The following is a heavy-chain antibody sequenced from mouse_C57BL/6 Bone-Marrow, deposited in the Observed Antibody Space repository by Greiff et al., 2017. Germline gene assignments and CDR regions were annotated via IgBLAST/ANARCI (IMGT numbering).Heavy chain of an antibody. J-gene: IGHJ2*01. D-gene: IGHD2-3*01. V-gene: IGHV8-8*01. CDR1: GFSLSTFGMG. Sequence: QVPLQVPGPGILQPSQTLRLTCSFSGFSLSTFGMGVGWIRQPSGKGLEWLAHIWWDDDKYYHPALKSRLSISKDTSNNQVFLKSVKRDTADTATDYFARIYDGYYRFDYWGQGTTRTGSS. CDR3: ARIYDGYYRFDY. CDR2: IWWDDDK.